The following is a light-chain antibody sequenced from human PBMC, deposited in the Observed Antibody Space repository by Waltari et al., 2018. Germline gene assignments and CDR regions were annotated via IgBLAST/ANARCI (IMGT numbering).Light chain of an antibody. J-gene: IGLJ1*01. CDR1: SNNIGFYYL. Sequence: QSALTQPASVSGSPGQSITISCTGSSNNIGFYYLVSCDQQHPGKAPKLLIFDVIKRPSGVSDRFSGSKSGNTASLTISGLQTEDDADYYCCSYSGSGSFPYVFGPGTRVAVL. CDR2: DVI. CDR3: CSYSGSGSFPYV. V-gene: IGLV2-23*02.